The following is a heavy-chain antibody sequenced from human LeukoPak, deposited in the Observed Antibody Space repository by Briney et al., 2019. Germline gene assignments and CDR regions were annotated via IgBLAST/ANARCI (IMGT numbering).Heavy chain of an antibody. Sequence: GGSLRLSCAASGFTFSDCYMNWIRLAPGKGLEWVSYISSSGSTTYYADSVQGRFTISRDNAKNSLYLQMDSLRAEDTAVYYCASNSGYGLNDAFDIWGQGTMVTVSS. J-gene: IGHJ3*02. CDR3: ASNSGYGLNDAFDI. CDR1: GFTFSDCY. CDR2: ISSSGSTT. D-gene: IGHD3-22*01. V-gene: IGHV3-11*01.